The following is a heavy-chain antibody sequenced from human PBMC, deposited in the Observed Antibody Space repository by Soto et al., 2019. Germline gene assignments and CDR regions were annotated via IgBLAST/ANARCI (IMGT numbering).Heavy chain of an antibody. D-gene: IGHD6-13*01. CDR3: ARDLAAPPDGLDL. CDR2: ISSSSSYI. J-gene: IGHJ6*02. CDR1: GFTFSSYS. Sequence: EVQLVESGGGLVKPGGSLRLSCAASGFTFSSYSMNWVRQAPGKGLEWVSSISSSSSYIYYADSVKGLFTISRDNAKNALSLQMNTLSAEDTAVYYCARDLAAPPDGLDLWGQGTTVTVSS. V-gene: IGHV3-21*01.